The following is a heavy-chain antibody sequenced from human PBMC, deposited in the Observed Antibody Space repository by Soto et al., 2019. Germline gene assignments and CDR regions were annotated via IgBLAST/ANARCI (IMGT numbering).Heavy chain of an antibody. V-gene: IGHV1-2*02. CDR3: ARDFRTDSHGVDV. CDR1: GYTFTGPY. J-gene: IGHJ6*02. CDR2: INPNSGGT. Sequence: ASVKVSCKASGYTFTGPYIHWVRQAPGQGLEWMGWINPNSGGTNFAQKFQGRVTMTRDTSISTVYMELNSLRSDDTGVYYCARDFRTDSHGVDVWGQGTAVTVS. D-gene: IGHD3-22*01.